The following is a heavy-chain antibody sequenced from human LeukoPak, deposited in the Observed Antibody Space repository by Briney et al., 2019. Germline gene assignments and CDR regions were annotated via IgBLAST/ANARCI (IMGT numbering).Heavy chain of an antibody. Sequence: SETLSLTCTVSGGSISTYSWTWIRQSPGKGLEWVGYTHYSGSTNHNPSLKSRLTISVDTSKNQFSLKLSSVTAADTAVYYCASLIYDSSGYYFDSWGQGTLVTVSS. CDR2: THYSGST. V-gene: IGHV4-59*08. J-gene: IGHJ4*02. CDR3: ASLIYDSSGYYFDS. CDR1: GGSISTYS. D-gene: IGHD3-22*01.